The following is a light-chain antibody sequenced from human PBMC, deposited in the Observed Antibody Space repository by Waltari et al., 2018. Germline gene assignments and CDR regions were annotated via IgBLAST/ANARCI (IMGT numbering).Light chain of an antibody. CDR3: QQHKTYPWT. CDR2: RAS. Sequence: DIQMTQSPSSLSTSVGDRVTISCRASQNINDYLAWYQQKPGKAPNLLIYRASSLQSGVPSSFTGSGSGTDFTLTINSLQPEDFGTYYCQQHKTYPWTFGQGTKVDIK. J-gene: IGKJ1*01. CDR1: QNINDY. V-gene: IGKV1-16*01.